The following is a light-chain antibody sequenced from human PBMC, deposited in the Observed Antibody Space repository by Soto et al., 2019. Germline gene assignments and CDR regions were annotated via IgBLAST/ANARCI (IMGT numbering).Light chain of an antibody. CDR3: HHYNRSPIFT. CDR1: RSISSNY. J-gene: IGKJ3*01. Sequence: EIGLRQSPGTLSFSQGERATLSCRASRSISSNYLAWYQQRPGQTPRLLIYGASSRGAGIPDRFSGSGSGTDFTLTISRLEPEDFAVYYCHHYNRSPIFTFGPGTAVDLK. V-gene: IGKV3-20*01. CDR2: GAS.